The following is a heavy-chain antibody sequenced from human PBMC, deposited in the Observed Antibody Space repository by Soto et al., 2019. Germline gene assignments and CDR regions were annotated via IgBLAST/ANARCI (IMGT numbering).Heavy chain of an antibody. Sequence: QVQLVQSGAEVKKPGASVKVSCKASGYTFTSYGISWVRQAPGQGLEWMGWISAYNGNTNYAQKLHGRVTITTDASTSTAYVELRGMRADDTAVQYWAGWRSSGQVDYWGQGTLFTFSS. CDR3: AGWRSSGQVDY. V-gene: IGHV1-18*01. D-gene: IGHD6-19*01. CDR2: ISAYNGNT. CDR1: GYTFTSYG. J-gene: IGHJ4*02.